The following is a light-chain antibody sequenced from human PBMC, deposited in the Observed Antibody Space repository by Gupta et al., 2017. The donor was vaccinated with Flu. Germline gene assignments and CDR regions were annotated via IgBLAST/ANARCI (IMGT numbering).Light chain of an antibody. Sequence: SYVLTQPPSVSVAPGQTARIACGGNNIGSKSVHWYQQKSDQAHALSVEVDSDRPSGIPDRFSCSHFGNKDTLTISGVEAGDEADYDYQVWAGVSDQPGVLGGGTKLTVL. CDR3: QVWAGVSDQPGV. J-gene: IGLJ2*01. V-gene: IGLV3-21*02. CDR1: NIGSKS. CDR2: VDS.